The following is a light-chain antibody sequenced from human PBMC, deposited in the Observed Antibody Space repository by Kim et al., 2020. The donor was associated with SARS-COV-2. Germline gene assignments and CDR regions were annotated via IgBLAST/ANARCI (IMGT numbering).Light chain of an antibody. V-gene: IGKV3-11*01. Sequence: LSPGERATRSCRASQSVNNYLAWYQQRPGQAPRLLIYDASNTATGIPARFSGSGSGTDFTLTISSLEPEDAAVYYCQHRSSWPRTFGGGTKVDIK. CDR1: QSVNNY. CDR2: DAS. J-gene: IGKJ4*01. CDR3: QHRSSWPRT.